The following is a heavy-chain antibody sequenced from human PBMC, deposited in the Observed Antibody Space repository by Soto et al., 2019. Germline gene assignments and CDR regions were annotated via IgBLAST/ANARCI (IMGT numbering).Heavy chain of an antibody. CDR2: SIPMLGVA. V-gene: IGHV1-69*02. J-gene: IGHJ3*02. D-gene: IGHD2-2*01. Sequence: QVQLVQSGAEVKKPGSSVKVSCKASGGTLNRHTLNWVRQAPGQGLEWMGRSIPMLGVANHAQKFPGRVTITADKSTNTAYMELSSLRSEDTAVYYCARGVTNCTSTSCYLDGFDIWGQGTMVTVSS. CDR3: ARGVTNCTSTSCYLDGFDI. CDR1: GGTLNRHT.